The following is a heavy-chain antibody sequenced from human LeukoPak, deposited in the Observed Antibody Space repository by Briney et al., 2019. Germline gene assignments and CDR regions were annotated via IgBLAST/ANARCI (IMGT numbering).Heavy chain of an antibody. V-gene: IGHV4-34*01. Sequence: GSLLLSCAASGFTFNKYWMTWVRQPPGKGLEWIGEINHSGSTNYNPSLKSRVTISIDTSKNQFSLKLSSVTAADTAVYYCARLLYGDYATLRYYYYYMDVWGKGTTVTISS. CDR3: ARLLYGDYATLRYYYYYMDV. CDR2: INHSGST. D-gene: IGHD4-17*01. CDR1: GFTFNKYW. J-gene: IGHJ6*03.